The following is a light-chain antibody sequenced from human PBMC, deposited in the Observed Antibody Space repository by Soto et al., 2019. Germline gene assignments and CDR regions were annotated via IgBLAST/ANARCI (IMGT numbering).Light chain of an antibody. CDR2: DDN. CDR3: HSYYSSNLV. Sequence: NFMLTQPRSVSESPGKTVTISCTRSSGDIASSYVQWYQQRPGSAPTPVIYDDNQRPSGVPDRFSGSIDSSSNSASLTVSGLTPEDEADYYCHSYYSSNLVFGGGTKLTVL. CDR1: SGDIASSY. V-gene: IGLV6-57*04. J-gene: IGLJ2*01.